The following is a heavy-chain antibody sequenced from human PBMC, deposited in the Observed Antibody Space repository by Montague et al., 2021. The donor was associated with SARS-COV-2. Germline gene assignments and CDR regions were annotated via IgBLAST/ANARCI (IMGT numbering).Heavy chain of an antibody. V-gene: IGHV5-10-1*01. J-gene: IGHJ6*02. D-gene: IGHD1-26*01. CDR3: ARAGDSGSYWPYGMDV. Sequence: QSGAEVKKPGESLRISCKGSGYSFTSYWISWVRQMPGKGLEWMGRIDPRDSYTNYSPSFQGHVTISADKSISTAYLQWSSLKASDTAMYSCARAGDSGSYWPYGMDVWGQGTTVTVSS. CDR1: GYSFTSYW. CDR2: IDPRDSYT.